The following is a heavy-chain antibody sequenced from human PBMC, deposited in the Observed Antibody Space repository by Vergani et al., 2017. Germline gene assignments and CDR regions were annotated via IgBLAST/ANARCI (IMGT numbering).Heavy chain of an antibody. CDR2: IYTSGST. CDR1: GGSISSGSYY. J-gene: IGHJ1*01. Sequence: QVQLQESGPGLVKPSQTLSLTCTVSGGSISSGSYYWSWIRQPAGKGLEWIGRIYTSGSTNYNPSLKSRVTISVDTSKNQFSLKLSSVTAADTAVYYCARVAAAGTAAEYFQHWGQGTLVTVSS. V-gene: IGHV4-61*02. CDR3: ARVAAAGTAAEYFQH. D-gene: IGHD6-13*01.